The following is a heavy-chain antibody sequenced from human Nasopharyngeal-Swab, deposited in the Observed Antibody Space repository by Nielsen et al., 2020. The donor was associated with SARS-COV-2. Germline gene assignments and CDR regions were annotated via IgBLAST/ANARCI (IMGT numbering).Heavy chain of an antibody. Sequence: GSLRLSCAASGFPFSTYTMNWVRQAPGKGLEWVSSISGSSTYIWYADSVKGRFTISRDNAKNSLFLQMNNLRADDTAIYYCARTAAFCGGNCYSEHFQHWGQGTLVTVSS. J-gene: IGHJ1*01. CDR3: ARTAAFCGGNCYSEHFQH. CDR2: ISGSSTYI. D-gene: IGHD2-21*02. CDR1: GFPFSTYT. V-gene: IGHV3-21*01.